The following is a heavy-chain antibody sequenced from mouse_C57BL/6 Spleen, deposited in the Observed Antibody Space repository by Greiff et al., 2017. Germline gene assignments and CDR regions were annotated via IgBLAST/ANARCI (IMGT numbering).Heavy chain of an antibody. CDR1: GYTFPSYW. V-gene: IGHV1-69*01. D-gene: IGHD1-1*01. Sequence: VQLQQPGAELVMPGASVKLSCKASGYTFPSYWMHWVKQRPGQGLEWIGEIDPSDSYTNYNQKFKGKSTLTVDKSSSTAYMQLSSRTSEDSAVYYCERGGPIYYYPYYFDYWGQGTTLTVSS. CDR3: ERGGPIYYYPYYFDY. J-gene: IGHJ2*01. CDR2: IDPSDSYT.